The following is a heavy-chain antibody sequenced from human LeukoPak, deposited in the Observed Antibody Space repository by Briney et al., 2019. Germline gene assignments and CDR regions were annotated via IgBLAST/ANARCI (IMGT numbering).Heavy chain of an antibody. J-gene: IGHJ3*02. Sequence: SVKVSCKASGGAFSSYAISWVRQAPGQGLEWMGGIIPIFGTANYAQKFQGRVTITTDESTSTAYMELSSLRSEDTAVYYCGSGYYDSSGYRDAFDIWGQGTMVTVSS. CDR1: GGAFSSYA. CDR3: GSGYYDSSGYRDAFDI. D-gene: IGHD3-22*01. V-gene: IGHV1-69*05. CDR2: IIPIFGTA.